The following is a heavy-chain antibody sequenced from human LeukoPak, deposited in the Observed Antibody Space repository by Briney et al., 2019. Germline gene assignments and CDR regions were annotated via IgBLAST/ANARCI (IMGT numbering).Heavy chain of an antibody. CDR1: GFNFADHA. CDR2: ISGISGSTT. V-gene: IGHV3-23*01. Sequence: GGSLRLSCAASGFNFADHAMRWVRQAPGKGLEWVLAISGISGSTTIYADSVKGRFAVSRDNSRNTLFLQMNSLRAEDTAVYYCAKNYASGRGVPYAMDVWGQGTTVTVAS. J-gene: IGHJ6*02. D-gene: IGHD3-10*01. CDR3: AKNYASGRGVPYAMDV.